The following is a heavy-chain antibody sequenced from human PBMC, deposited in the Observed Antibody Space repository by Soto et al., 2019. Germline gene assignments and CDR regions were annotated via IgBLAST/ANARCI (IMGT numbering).Heavy chain of an antibody. J-gene: IGHJ4*02. CDR2: INAGNGNT. CDR3: ARETLAGTFDY. V-gene: IGHV1-3*01. D-gene: IGHD6-19*01. CDR1: GYTFTSYA. Sequence: ASVKVSCKASGYTFTSYAMHWVRQAPGQRLEWMGWINAGNGNTKYSQKYQGRVTITRDTSASTAYMELSSLRSEDTAVYYCARETLAGTFDYWGQGTLVTVSS.